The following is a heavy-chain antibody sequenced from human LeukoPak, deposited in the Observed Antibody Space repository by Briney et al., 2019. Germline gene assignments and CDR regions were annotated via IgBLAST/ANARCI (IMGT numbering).Heavy chain of an antibody. CDR3: AREGYSSSWTFDY. CDR1: GLTFSSYW. V-gene: IGHV3-7*01. D-gene: IGHD6-13*01. J-gene: IGHJ4*02. CDR2: IKQDGSEK. Sequence: TGGSLGLSCAASGLTFSSYWMTWVRQAPGKGLEWVGNIKQDGSEKYYADSLKGRFTISRDNAKDSLYLLMNSLRVEDTAVYYCAREGYSSSWTFDYWGQGTLVTVSS.